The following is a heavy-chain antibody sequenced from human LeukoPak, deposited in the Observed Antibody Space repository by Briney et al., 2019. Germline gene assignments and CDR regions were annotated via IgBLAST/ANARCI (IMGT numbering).Heavy chain of an antibody. D-gene: IGHD6-19*01. Sequence: GGSLRLSCAASGFTFSGYWMHWVRQAPGKGLVWVSRISTDGSSNTYADSVKGRFTISRDNAKNTLYLQMNSLRAEDTAVYYCARGRLTSSWYYFDYWGQGTTVTVSS. CDR2: ISTDGSSN. CDR3: ARGRLTSSWYYFDY. V-gene: IGHV3-74*01. J-gene: IGHJ4*03. CDR1: GFTFSGYW.